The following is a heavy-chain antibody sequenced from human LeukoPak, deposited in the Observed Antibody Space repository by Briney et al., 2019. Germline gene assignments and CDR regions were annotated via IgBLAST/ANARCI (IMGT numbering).Heavy chain of an antibody. Sequence: ASVKVSYKASGGTFSSYAISWVRQAPGQGLEWMGGIIPIFGTANYAQKFQGRVTITADESTSTAYMELSSLRSEDTAVYYCARRMADAFDIWGQGTMVTVSS. J-gene: IGHJ3*02. V-gene: IGHV1-69*13. CDR3: ARRMADAFDI. D-gene: IGHD2-8*01. CDR2: IIPIFGTA. CDR1: GGTFSSYA.